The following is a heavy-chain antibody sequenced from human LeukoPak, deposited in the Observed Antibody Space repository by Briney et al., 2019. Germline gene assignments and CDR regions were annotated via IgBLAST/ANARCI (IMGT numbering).Heavy chain of an antibody. CDR1: GYSISDGYH. J-gene: IGHJ3*02. V-gene: IGHV4-38-2*02. CDR3: ARGVRGSIIFHEAFEI. Sequence: SETLSLTCTVSGYSISDGYHWGWIRQPPGKGLEWIGNFYHSGSTYYNPSLRSRVTISVDTSKSHFSLKLTSVTATDTAVYYCARGVRGSIIFHEAFEIWGQGTMVTVSS. D-gene: IGHD3-10*01. CDR2: FYHSGST.